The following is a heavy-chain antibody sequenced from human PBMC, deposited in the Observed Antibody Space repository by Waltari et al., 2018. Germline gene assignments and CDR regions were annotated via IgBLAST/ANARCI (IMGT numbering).Heavy chain of an antibody. CDR3: ASTLPAGYGDYHIDP. J-gene: IGHJ5*02. V-gene: IGHV1-2*06. D-gene: IGHD4-17*01. Sequence: QVQLVQSGAEVKKPGASVKVSCKASGYTFTGYYMHWVRQAPGQGLEWMGRINPNSGGTNYAQKFQGRVTMTRDTSISTAYMELSRLRSDDTAVYYCASTLPAGYGDYHIDPWGQGTLVTVSS. CDR2: INPNSGGT. CDR1: GYTFTGYY.